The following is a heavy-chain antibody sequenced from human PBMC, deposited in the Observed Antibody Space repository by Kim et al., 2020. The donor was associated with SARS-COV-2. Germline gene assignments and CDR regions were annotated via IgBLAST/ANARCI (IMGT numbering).Heavy chain of an antibody. Sequence: SETLSLTCTVSGGSISSGGYYWSWIRQHPGKGLEWIGYIYYSGSTYYNPSLKSRVTISVDTSKNQFSLKLSSVTAADTAVYYCARGGSLKELRYFDWLLYSIINWFDPWGQGTLVTVSS. V-gene: IGHV4-31*03. CDR1: GGSISSGGYY. D-gene: IGHD3-9*01. CDR2: IYYSGST. CDR3: ARGGSLKELRYFDWLLYSIINWFDP. J-gene: IGHJ5*02.